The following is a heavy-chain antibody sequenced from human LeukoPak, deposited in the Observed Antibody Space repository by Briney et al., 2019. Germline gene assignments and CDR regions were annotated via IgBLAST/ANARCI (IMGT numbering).Heavy chain of an antibody. V-gene: IGHV3-33*01. Sequence: SGGSLRVSCAASGFTFSDYGIHWVRQAPGKGLEWVAVIWSDGSNKYYADSVKGRFTISRDNSKKTLCLQMNSLRVEDTAVYYCVRASGSFDYWGQGTLVTVSS. D-gene: IGHD3-10*01. J-gene: IGHJ4*02. CDR2: IWSDGSNK. CDR3: VRASGSFDY. CDR1: GFTFSDYG.